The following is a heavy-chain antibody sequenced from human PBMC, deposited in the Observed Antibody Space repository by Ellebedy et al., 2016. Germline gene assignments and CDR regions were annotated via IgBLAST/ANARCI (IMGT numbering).Heavy chain of an antibody. V-gene: IGHV3-9*01. CDR3: AKGVDTAMVTPPYFDY. J-gene: IGHJ4*02. D-gene: IGHD5-18*01. CDR1: GFTFDDYA. CDR2: ISWNSGSI. Sequence: GGSLRLSCAASGFTFDDYAMHWVRQAPGKGLEWVSGISWNSGSIGYADSVKGRFTISRDNAKNSLYLQMNSLRAEDTALYYCAKGVDTAMVTPPYFDYWGQGTLVTVSS.